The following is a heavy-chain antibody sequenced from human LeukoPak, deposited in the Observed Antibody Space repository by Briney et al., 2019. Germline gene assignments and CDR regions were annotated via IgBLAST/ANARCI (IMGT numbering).Heavy chain of an antibody. CDR1: GFTFSTYG. CDR3: AKDHLSGLLWFGELGGDY. V-gene: IGHV3-30*18. CDR2: ISYDGSNK. D-gene: IGHD3-10*01. Sequence: GGSLRLSCAASGFTFSTYGMHWVRQAPGKGLEWVAVISYDGSNKYYADSVKGRFTISRDNSKNTLYLQMNSLRAEDTAVYYCAKDHLSGLLWFGELGGDYWGQGTLVTVSS. J-gene: IGHJ4*02.